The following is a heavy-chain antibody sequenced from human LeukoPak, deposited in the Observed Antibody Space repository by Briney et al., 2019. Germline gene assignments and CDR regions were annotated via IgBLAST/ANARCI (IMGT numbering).Heavy chain of an antibody. D-gene: IGHD4-17*01. CDR1: GFTFNNCE. CDR3: ASGRGFTVTKTIYDY. J-gene: IGHJ4*02. CDR2: ISGSGSTI. V-gene: IGHV3-48*03. Sequence: GGSLRLSCAVSGFTFNNCEMNWVRQAPGKGLGWVSYISGSGSTISYADSVRGRFTISRDNAKNSLYLQMNSLRAEDTAVYYCASGRGFTVTKTIYDYWGQGTLVTVSS.